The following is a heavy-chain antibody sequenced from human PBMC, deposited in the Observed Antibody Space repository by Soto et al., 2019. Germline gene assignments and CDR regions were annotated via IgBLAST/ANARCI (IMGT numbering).Heavy chain of an antibody. CDR3: AKGVNYYDSSGYYSYYYNGMDV. D-gene: IGHD3-22*01. V-gene: IGHV3-23*01. J-gene: IGHJ6*01. CDR2: ISGSGGST. CDR1: GFTFSSYA. Sequence: EVQLLESGGGLVQRGGSLRLSCAASGFTFSSYAMSWARQAPGKGLEWVSAISGSGGSTYYADSVKGRFTISRDNSKKTLYLQMNSLRAEDTAVYYCAKGVNYYDSSGYYSYYYNGMDVW.